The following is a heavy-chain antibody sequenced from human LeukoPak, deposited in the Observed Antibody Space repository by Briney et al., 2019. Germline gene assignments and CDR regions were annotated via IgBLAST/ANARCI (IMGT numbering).Heavy chain of an antibody. CDR3: AITISYGYVIDY. CDR1: GGSFNNYY. J-gene: IGHJ4*02. D-gene: IGHD5-18*01. CDR2: IYYSGST. Sequence: SETLSLTCAVYGGSFNNYYWSWIRQPPGKGLEWIGYIYYSGSTNYNPSLKSRVTISVDTSKNQFSLKLSSVTAADTAVYYCAITISYGYVIDYWGQGTLVTVSS. V-gene: IGHV4-59*01.